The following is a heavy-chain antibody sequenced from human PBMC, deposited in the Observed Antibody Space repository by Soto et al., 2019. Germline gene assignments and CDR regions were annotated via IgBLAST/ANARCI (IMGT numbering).Heavy chain of an antibody. CDR3: ARDRRRRYYDGRKNFDY. D-gene: IGHD3-22*01. CDR2: ISSSSSTI. J-gene: IGHJ4*02. CDR1: GFTFSSYS. Sequence: GGSLRLSCAASGFTFSSYSMNWVRQAPGKGLEWVSYISSSSSTIYYADSVKGRFTISRDNAKNSLYLQMNSLRDEDTAVYYCARDRRRRYYDGRKNFDYWGQGTLVTVSS. V-gene: IGHV3-48*02.